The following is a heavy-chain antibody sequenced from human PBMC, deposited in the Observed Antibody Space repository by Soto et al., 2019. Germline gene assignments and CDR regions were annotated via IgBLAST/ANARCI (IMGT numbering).Heavy chain of an antibody. CDR1: GFTFSSYA. CDR2: ISYDGSNK. V-gene: IGHV3-30-3*01. D-gene: IGHD3-22*01. CDR3: ARSRARYYYDSSGYYLDY. Sequence: QVQLVESGGGVVQPGRSLRLSCAASGFTFSSYAMHWVRQAPGKGLEWVAVISYDGSNKYYADSVKGRFTISRDNSKNTLYLQMNSLRAEDTAVYYCARSRARYYYDSSGYYLDYWGQGTLVTVSS. J-gene: IGHJ4*02.